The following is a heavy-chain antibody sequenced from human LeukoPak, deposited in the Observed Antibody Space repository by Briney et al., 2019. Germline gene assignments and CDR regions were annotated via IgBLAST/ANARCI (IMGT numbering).Heavy chain of an antibody. J-gene: IGHJ6*03. CDR1: GDSVSSNSAA. D-gene: IGHD3-10*01. CDR3: ARSTMVRGVKTYYYYYMDV. CDR2: TYYRSKWYN. Sequence: SQTLSLTCAIPGDSVSSNSAAWNWIRQSPSRGLEWLGRTYYRSKWYNDYAVSVKSRITINPDTSKNQFSLQLNSVTPEDTAVYYCARSTMVRGVKTYYYYYMDVWGKGTTVTISS. V-gene: IGHV6-1*01.